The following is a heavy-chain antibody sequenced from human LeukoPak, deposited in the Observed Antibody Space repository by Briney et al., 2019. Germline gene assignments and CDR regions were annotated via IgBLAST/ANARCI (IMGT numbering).Heavy chain of an antibody. D-gene: IGHD2-2*02. CDR1: GGSINTDTYY. CDR2: IYYSGTT. CDR3: ARHRRASIDFDP. J-gene: IGHJ5*02. V-gene: IGHV4-39*01. Sequence: PSEALSLTCTVSGGSINTDTYYWGWIRQSPGTGLEWIARIYYSGTTRYNSALKRRVTISIDTTKNQFSLKVRSVTAADTAVYYCARHRRASIDFDPWGQGTLVTVSS.